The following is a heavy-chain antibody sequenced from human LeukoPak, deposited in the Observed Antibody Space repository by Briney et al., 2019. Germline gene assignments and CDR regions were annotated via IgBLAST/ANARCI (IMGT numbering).Heavy chain of an antibody. D-gene: IGHD2-2*01. CDR1: GGSISSSSYY. Sequence: SETLSLTCTVSGGSISSSSYYWGWVRQPPGKGLEWIGSIYYSGSTYYNPSLKSRATISVDTSKNQFSLKLSSVTAADTAVYYCARQLGYCSSTSCYADKVDYWGQGTLVTVSS. CDR2: IYYSGST. CDR3: ARQLGYCSSTSCYADKVDY. V-gene: IGHV4-39*01. J-gene: IGHJ4*02.